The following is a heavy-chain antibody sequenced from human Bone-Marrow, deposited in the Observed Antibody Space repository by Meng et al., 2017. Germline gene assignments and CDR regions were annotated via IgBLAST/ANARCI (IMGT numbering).Heavy chain of an antibody. J-gene: IGHJ4*02. Sequence: SVKVSCKASGGTFSSYAISWVRQAPGQGLEWMGGIIPIFGTANYAQKFQGRVTLTTDESTSTAYMELSSLRSEDTAVYYCAGGDVNYDSSGYSRGPPQPPLDYWGQGTLVTVSS. V-gene: IGHV1-69*05. D-gene: IGHD3-22*01. CDR1: GGTFSSYA. CDR3: AGGDVNYDSSGYSRGPPQPPLDY. CDR2: IIPIFGTA.